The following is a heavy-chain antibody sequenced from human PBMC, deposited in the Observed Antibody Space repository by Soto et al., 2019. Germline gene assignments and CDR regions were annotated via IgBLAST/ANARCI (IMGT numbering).Heavy chain of an antibody. J-gene: IGHJ4*02. D-gene: IGHD5-12*01. CDR3: TATLGY. Sequence: PVGSLRLSCAASGFTFSDAWMTWVRQAPGKGLEWVGRIKTKTDGGTTDYAAPVKGRFIISRDDLKDTLYLQMNSLKTEDTAVYYCTATLGYWGQGTLVTVSS. V-gene: IGHV3-15*01. CDR1: GFTFSDAW. CDR2: IKTKTDGGTT.